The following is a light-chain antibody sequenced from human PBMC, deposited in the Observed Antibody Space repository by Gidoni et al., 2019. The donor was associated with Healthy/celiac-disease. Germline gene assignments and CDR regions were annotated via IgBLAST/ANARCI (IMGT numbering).Light chain of an antibody. CDR1: QRVLYSSHNKNY. V-gene: IGKV4-1*01. Sequence: DIVMTQPPEALAVSLGEGATINCKSSQRVLYSSHNKNYLAWYQQKPGQPPKLLIYLASTRESGVPDRSSGSGSGTDFTLTISSLQAEDVAVYDCQHYYSTPQEPFGQGTKVEIK. J-gene: IGKJ1*01. CDR3: QHYYSTPQEP. CDR2: LAS.